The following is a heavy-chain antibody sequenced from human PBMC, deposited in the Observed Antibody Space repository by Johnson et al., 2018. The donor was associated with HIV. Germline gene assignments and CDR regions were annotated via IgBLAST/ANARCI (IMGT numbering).Heavy chain of an antibody. CDR2: IYSGGST. J-gene: IGHJ3*02. Sequence: VQLVESGGGLVQPGGSLRLSCAASGFTVRSNYMSWVRQAPGKGLEWVSVIYSGGSTYYADTVNGRFTISRDNSKNTLYLLMNSLRAEDTAVYYCAKVSIVVGTRGAFDIWGQGTMVTVSS. V-gene: IGHV3-66*01. D-gene: IGHD3-22*01. CDR1: GFTVRSNY. CDR3: AKVSIVVGTRGAFDI.